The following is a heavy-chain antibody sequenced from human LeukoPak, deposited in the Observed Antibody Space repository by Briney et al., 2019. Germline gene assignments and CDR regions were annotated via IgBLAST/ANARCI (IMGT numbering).Heavy chain of an antibody. J-gene: IGHJ4*02. CDR3: ARDERYCSGGSCFYFDY. CDR2: ISSSSSTI. D-gene: IGHD2-15*01. Sequence: GGSLRLSCAASGFTLSSYSMNWVRQAPGKGLEWVSYISSSSSTIYYADSVKGRFTISRDNAKNSLYLQMNSLRAEDTAVYYCARDERYCSGGSCFYFDYWGQGTLVTVSS. V-gene: IGHV3-48*01. CDR1: GFTLSSYS.